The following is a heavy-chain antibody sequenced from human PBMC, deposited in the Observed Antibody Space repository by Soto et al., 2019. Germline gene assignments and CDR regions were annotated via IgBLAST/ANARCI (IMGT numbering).Heavy chain of an antibody. D-gene: IGHD4-17*01. CDR3: ARHEATVTTSGFDY. J-gene: IGHJ4*02. CDR2: IYYSGST. CDR1: GGSISSSSYY. V-gene: IGHV4-39*01. Sequence: QLQLQESGPGLVKPSETLSLTCTVSGGSISSSSYYWGWIRQPPGKGLEWIGSIYYSGSTYYNPSLKSRVTISVDTSKNQFSLKLSSVTAADTAVYYCARHEATVTTSGFDYWGQGTLVTVSS.